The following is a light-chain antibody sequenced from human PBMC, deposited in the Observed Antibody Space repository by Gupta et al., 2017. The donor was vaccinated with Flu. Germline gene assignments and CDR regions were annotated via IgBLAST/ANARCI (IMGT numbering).Light chain of an antibody. J-gene: IGLJ3*02. V-gene: IGLV1-44*01. CDR3: VTWDDSLNGPV. Sequence: QSVLTQPPSASGTPGQRVTISCSGSSSNLGRYTVHWYHQAPGTAPKLLIHSNTQRPSGVPDRFSGSKSGTSASLAISGLQSEDDGNYYCVTWDDSLNGPVFGGGTRLTVL. CDR1: SSNLGRYT. CDR2: SNT.